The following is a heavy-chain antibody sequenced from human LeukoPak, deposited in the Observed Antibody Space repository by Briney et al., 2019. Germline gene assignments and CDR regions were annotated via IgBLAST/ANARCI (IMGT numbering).Heavy chain of an antibody. CDR2: IYYSGST. Sequence: SETLSLTCTVSGGSISSYYWSWIRQPPGKGLEWIGYIYYSGSTNYNPSLKSRVTISVDTSKNQFSLKLSSVTAADTAVYYCARVEGDRSSDYYFFDYWGQGTLVTVSS. J-gene: IGHJ4*02. D-gene: IGHD3-22*01. V-gene: IGHV4-59*01. CDR1: GGSISSYY. CDR3: ARVEGDRSSDYYFFDY.